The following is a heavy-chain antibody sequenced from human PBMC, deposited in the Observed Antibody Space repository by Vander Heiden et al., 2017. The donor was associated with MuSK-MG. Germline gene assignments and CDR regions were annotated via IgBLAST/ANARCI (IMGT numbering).Heavy chain of an antibody. V-gene: IGHV4-38-2*01. J-gene: IGHJ4*02. Sequence: QVQLQESGPGLVKPSETLSLTCAVSGYSISSGYYWGWIRQPPGKGLEWIGSIYNSGSTYYNPSLKRRVTISVETSKNQFSLKMSSVTAAETAVYYCARHRLAEYSSGWDYFDDWGQGTLVTVSS. D-gene: IGHD6-19*01. CDR3: ARHRLAEYSSGWDYFDD. CDR1: GYSISSGYY. CDR2: IYNSGST.